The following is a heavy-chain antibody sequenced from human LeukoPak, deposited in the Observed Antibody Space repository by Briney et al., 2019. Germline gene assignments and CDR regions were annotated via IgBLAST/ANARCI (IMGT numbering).Heavy chain of an antibody. CDR3: VRAYIYGRSYFDY. CDR1: GYSINSGFY. V-gene: IGHV4-38-2*02. CDR2: IHRGGTT. J-gene: IGHJ4*02. Sequence: PSETLSLTCTVSGYSINSGFYWGWIRQPPGKGLEWIGTIHRGGTTDYNPSLKSRLTISVDTSKNQFSLHLTSVTAADTAVYYCVRAYIYGRSYFDYWGQGTLVTVSS. D-gene: IGHD5-18*01.